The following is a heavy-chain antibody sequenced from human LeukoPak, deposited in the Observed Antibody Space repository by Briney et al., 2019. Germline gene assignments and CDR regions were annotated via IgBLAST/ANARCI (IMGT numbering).Heavy chain of an antibody. CDR1: AFSFSNYN. Sequence: GSLRLSCAASAFSFSNYNMNWVRQAPGKGLEWVSSITSSGSYIYYADSVKGRFTISRDNAKNSLYLQMNSLRADDTAVYYCARAGFTFSDYFGSFFDYWGQGTLVTVSS. CDR2: ITSSGSYI. CDR3: ARAGFTFSDYFGSFFDY. J-gene: IGHJ4*02. V-gene: IGHV3-21*01. D-gene: IGHD3-10*01.